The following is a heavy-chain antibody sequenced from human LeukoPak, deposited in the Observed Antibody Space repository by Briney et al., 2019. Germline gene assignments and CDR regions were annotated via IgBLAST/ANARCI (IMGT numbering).Heavy chain of an antibody. CDR1: GYTFTRYY. J-gene: IGHJ4*02. CDR2: INSSDDVV. Sequence: ATVKVSCKASGYTFTRYYMHWVRQAPGQGLEGMGIINSSDDVVDYAQKFQDRVTMTRDTSTSTVYMEVSSLRSEDTAVYYCARRGSGSSVLDYWGQGTLVTVSS. CDR3: ARRGSGSSVLDY. D-gene: IGHD3-10*01. V-gene: IGHV1-46*01.